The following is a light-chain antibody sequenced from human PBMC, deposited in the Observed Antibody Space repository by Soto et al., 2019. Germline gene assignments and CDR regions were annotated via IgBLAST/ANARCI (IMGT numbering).Light chain of an antibody. CDR1: QTISSW. J-gene: IGKJ1*01. CDR2: KAS. V-gene: IGKV1-5*03. Sequence: DIQMTQSPSTLSGSVGDRVTITCRASQTISSWVAWYQQKPGKAPKLLIYKASTLKSGVPSRFSGSGSGTEFTLTISSLQPDDFATYYCQHYNSYSEAFDQGTKVELK. CDR3: QHYNSYSEA.